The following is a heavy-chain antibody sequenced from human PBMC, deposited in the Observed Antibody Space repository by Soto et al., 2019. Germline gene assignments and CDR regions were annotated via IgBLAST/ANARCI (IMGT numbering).Heavy chain of an antibody. CDR1: GGSISSGGYS. CDR2: IYHRGST. J-gene: IGHJ4*02. CDR3: ARVNRGVLIDY. Sequence: QLQLQESGSGLVKPSQTLSLTCAVSGGSISSGGYSWSWIRQPPGKGLEWIGYIYHRGSTYYNPSLKSRVTISVDRSKNQFSLKLSSVTAADTAVYYCARVNRGVLIDYWGQGTLVTVSS. D-gene: IGHD3-10*01. V-gene: IGHV4-30-2*01.